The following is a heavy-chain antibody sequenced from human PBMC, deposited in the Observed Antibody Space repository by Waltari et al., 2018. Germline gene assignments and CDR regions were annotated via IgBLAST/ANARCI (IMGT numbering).Heavy chain of an antibody. J-gene: IGHJ6*02. CDR3: ARDPRGYYYGMDV. Sequence: QVQLVESGGGVVQPGRSLRLSCAASGFTFSSYAMHWVRQAPGKGLEGVAVRYDDGRNKYYADSVKGRFTISRDNSKNTLYLQMNSLRAEDTAVYYCARDPRGYYYGMDVWGQGTTVTVSS. CDR2: RYDDGRNK. CDR1: GFTFSSYA. V-gene: IGHV3-30*04.